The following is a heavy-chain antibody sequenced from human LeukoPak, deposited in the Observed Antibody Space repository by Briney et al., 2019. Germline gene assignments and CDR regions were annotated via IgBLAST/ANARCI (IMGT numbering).Heavy chain of an antibody. CDR3: ARQLSGTYNWFDP. CDR1: GGSISTSIYR. D-gene: IGHD1-26*01. Sequence: SETLSLTCTVSGGSISTSIYRWGWIRQPPGKELEWIGSIYYSGSTYYNPSLKSRVTMSVDTSKNQFSLRLSSVTAADTAVYYCARQLSGTYNWFDPWGQGTLVTVSS. J-gene: IGHJ5*02. CDR2: IYYSGST. V-gene: IGHV4-39*01.